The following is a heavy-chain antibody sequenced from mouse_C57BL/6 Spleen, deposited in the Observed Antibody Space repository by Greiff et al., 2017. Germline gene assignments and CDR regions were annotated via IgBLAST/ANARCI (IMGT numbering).Heavy chain of an antibody. CDR1: GYTFTSYN. CDR3: ARMRVYDYDLCAFDF. D-gene: IGHD2-4*01. Sequence: LQQSGAELVRPGASVKMSCKASGYTFTSYNMHWVKQTPRQGLEWIGAIYPGNGDTSYNQKFKGKATLTVDKSSSPAYMQLSSLTSEYSAVYFCARMRVYDYDLCAFDFWGQGTSVTVSS. CDR2: IYPGNGDT. V-gene: IGHV1-12*01. J-gene: IGHJ4*01.